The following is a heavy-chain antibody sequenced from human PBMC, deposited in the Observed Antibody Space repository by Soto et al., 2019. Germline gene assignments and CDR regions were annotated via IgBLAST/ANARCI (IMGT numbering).Heavy chain of an antibody. J-gene: IGHJ4*02. CDR1: GFTFSSYG. D-gene: IGHD4-17*01. V-gene: IGHV3-33*01. CDR2: IWYDGSNK. CDR3: ARDPESGDYGWFDY. Sequence: QVQLVESGGGVVQPGRSLRLSCAASGFTFSSYGMHWVRQAPGKGLEWVAVIWYDGSNKYYADSVKGRFTISRDNSKNTLYLQMNSLRAEDTAVYYCARDPESGDYGWFDYWGQGTLVTVSS.